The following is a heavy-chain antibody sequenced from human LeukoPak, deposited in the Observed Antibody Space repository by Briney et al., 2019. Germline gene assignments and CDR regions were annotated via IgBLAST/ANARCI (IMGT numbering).Heavy chain of an antibody. CDR3: VSDYGDYRGFNY. CDR2: IYSGGST. V-gene: IGHV3-66*02. J-gene: IGHJ4*02. CDR1: GFTFSTNN. Sequence: GGSLSFSCPASGFTFSTNNMSGVPQAPGKGLGWVSVIYSGGSTYYADSVKGRFTISRDNSKNTLYLQMNSLRAEDTAVYYCVSDYGDYRGFNYWGQGTLVTVSS. D-gene: IGHD4-17*01.